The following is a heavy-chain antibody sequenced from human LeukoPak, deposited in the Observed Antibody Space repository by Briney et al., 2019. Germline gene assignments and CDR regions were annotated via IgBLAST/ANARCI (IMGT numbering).Heavy chain of an antibody. Sequence: GGSLRLSCAASGFTFSNFLMTWVRQAPGKGPEWVSAISGSGGDTYYADSVKGRFTISRDNSKDTLYLQMNSLRAEDTAVYYCAKKGATTGDFDYWGQGTLVTVSS. CDR1: GFTFSNFL. D-gene: IGHD1-26*01. J-gene: IGHJ4*02. V-gene: IGHV3-23*01. CDR2: ISGSGGDT. CDR3: AKKGATTGDFDY.